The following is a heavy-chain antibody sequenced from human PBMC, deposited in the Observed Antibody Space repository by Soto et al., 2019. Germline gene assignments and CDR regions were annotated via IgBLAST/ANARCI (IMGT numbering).Heavy chain of an antibody. J-gene: IGHJ4*02. CDR3: ATRMTTAPY. Sequence: GGSLRLSCAASGFTASNNYLSWVRQAPGKGLQWVSLIYSDGGTDYAESVKGRFTISRDNSKNTLYLQMNSLKAEDTAIYYCATRMTTAPYWGQGTLVTVSS. V-gene: IGHV3-66*01. D-gene: IGHD4-17*01. CDR2: IYSDGGT. CDR1: GFTASNNY.